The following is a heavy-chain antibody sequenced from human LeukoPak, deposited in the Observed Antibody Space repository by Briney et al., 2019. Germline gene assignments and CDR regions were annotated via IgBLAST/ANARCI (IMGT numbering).Heavy chain of an antibody. Sequence: GASVKVSCKASGGTFSSYAISWVRQAPGQGLEWMGGIIPIFGTANYAQKFQGRVTITTDESTSTAYMELSSLRSEDTAVYYCARSTRCSSTSCYAEYFQHWGQGTLVTVSS. CDR1: GGTFSSYA. CDR2: IIPIFGTA. CDR3: ARSTRCSSTSCYAEYFQH. J-gene: IGHJ1*01. D-gene: IGHD2-2*01. V-gene: IGHV1-69*05.